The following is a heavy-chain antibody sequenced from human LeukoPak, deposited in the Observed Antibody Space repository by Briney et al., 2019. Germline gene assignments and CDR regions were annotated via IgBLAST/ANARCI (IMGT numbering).Heavy chain of an antibody. CDR2: IYYSGST. J-gene: IGHJ4*02. CDR3: ARGVGIRIFGVVIDYLGY. CDR1: GGSISSYY. Sequence: SETLSLTCTVSGGSISSYYWSWIRQPPGKGLEWIGYIYYSGSTNYNPSLKSRVTISVDTSKNQFSLKLSSVTAADTAVYYCARGVGIRIFGVVIDYLGYGGKGTLVTVS. V-gene: IGHV4-59*01. D-gene: IGHD3-3*01.